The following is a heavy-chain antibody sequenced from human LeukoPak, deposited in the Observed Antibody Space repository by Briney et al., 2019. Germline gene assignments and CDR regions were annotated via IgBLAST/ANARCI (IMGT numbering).Heavy chain of an antibody. CDR1: GGTFSSYA. Sequence: GSSVKVSCKASGGTFSSYAISWVRQAPGQGLEWMGGIIPIFGTANYAQKFQGRVTITADESTSTAYMELSSLRSEDTAVYYCAREGVAPYYYGSGSYYNDYWGQGTLVTVSS. CDR2: IIPIFGTA. J-gene: IGHJ4*02. D-gene: IGHD3-10*01. CDR3: AREGVAPYYYGSGSYYNDY. V-gene: IGHV1-69*01.